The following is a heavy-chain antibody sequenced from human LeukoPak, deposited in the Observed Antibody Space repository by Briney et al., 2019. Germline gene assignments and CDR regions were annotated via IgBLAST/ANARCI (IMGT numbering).Heavy chain of an antibody. CDR3: ARSPPFCGGDCYVAY. V-gene: IGHV4-39*01. CDR2: LYYSGST. Sequence: SETLSLTCSVSGGSFSSRSYYWAWIRQPPGKGLEWIGNLYYSGSTDYNPSLKSRVTISVHTSKNQFSLNLISVTAANTAVYYCARSPPFCGGDCYVAYWGQGTQVTVSS. J-gene: IGHJ4*02. CDR1: GGSFSSRSYY. D-gene: IGHD2-21*02.